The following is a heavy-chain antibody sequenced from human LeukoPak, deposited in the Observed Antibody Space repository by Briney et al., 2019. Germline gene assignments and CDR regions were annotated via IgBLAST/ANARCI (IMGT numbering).Heavy chain of an antibody. J-gene: IGHJ4*02. CDR2: ISGSGGST. V-gene: IGHV3-23*01. CDR3: APLGYCSGGSCYPFDY. CDR1: GFTFSSYA. Sequence: GGSLRLSCAASGFTFSSYAMSWVRQAPGKGLEWVSAISGSGGSTYYADSVKGRFTISRDNSKNTLYLQTNSLRAEDTAVYYCAPLGYCSGGSCYPFDYWGQGTLVTVSS. D-gene: IGHD2-15*01.